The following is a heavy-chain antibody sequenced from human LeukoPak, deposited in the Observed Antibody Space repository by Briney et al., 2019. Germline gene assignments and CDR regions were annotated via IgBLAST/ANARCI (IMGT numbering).Heavy chain of an antibody. CDR2: IIPIFGTA. J-gene: IGHJ4*02. D-gene: IGHD3-3*01. CDR1: GGTFSSYA. V-gene: IGHV1-69*13. Sequence: SVKVSCKASGGTFSSYASSWVRQAPGQGLEWMGGIIPIFGTANYAQKFQGRVTITADESTSTAYMELSSLRSEDTAVYYCARTTNYDFWSGYFGPGGYFDYWGQGTLVTVSS. CDR3: ARTTNYDFWSGYFGPGGYFDY.